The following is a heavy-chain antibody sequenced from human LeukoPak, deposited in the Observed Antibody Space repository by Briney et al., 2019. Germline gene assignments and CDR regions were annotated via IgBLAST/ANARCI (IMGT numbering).Heavy chain of an antibody. D-gene: IGHD3-3*01. V-gene: IGHV1-2*02. CDR3: ARGGGLEWLLYRSDWFDH. J-gene: IGHJ5*02. Sequence: ASVKVSCKASGYTLTGYHMHWVRQAPGQGVEWMGWINPNSGGTNYAQKFQGRVTMTRDTSISTAYMELSRLRSDDTAVYYCARGGGLEWLLYRSDWFDHWGQGTLVTVSS. CDR2: INPNSGGT. CDR1: GYTLTGYH.